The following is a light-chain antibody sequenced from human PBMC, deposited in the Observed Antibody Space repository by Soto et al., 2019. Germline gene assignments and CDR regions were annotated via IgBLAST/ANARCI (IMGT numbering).Light chain of an antibody. CDR1: QSISSW. J-gene: IGKJ1*01. CDR3: QQLNSYPRWT. V-gene: IGKV1-5*01. CDR2: AAS. Sequence: DIQMTQSPSTRAASLGDRVSITCRASQSISSWLAWYQQKPGKAPKLLIYAASTLQSGVPSRFSGIGSGPEFTPTISSLQTEDFATYYCQQLNSYPRWTFGQGTKVDIK.